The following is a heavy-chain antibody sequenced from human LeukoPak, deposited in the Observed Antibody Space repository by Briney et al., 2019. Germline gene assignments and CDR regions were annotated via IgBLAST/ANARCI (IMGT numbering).Heavy chain of an antibody. Sequence: ASVKVSCKVSGYTLTELSMHWVRQAPGKGLEWMGGFDPEDGETIYAQKFQGRVTMTEDTSTDTAYMELSSLRSEDTAVYYCATDLQVGATLDAFDIWGQGTMVTVSS. V-gene: IGHV1-24*01. CDR1: GYTLTELS. J-gene: IGHJ3*02. CDR2: FDPEDGET. D-gene: IGHD1-26*01. CDR3: ATDLQVGATLDAFDI.